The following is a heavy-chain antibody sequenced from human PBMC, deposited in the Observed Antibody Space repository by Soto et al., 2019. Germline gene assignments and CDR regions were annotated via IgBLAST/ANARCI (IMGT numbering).Heavy chain of an antibody. D-gene: IGHD2-2*02. J-gene: IGHJ6*02. V-gene: IGHV4-34*01. CDR2: INHSGST. CDR3: AREAPGYCSSTSCYTGDYYYGMDV. CDR1: GGSFSGYY. Sequence: SETLSLTCAVYGGSFSGYYWSWIRQPPGKGLEWIGEINHSGSTNYNPSLKSRVTISVDTSKNQFSLKLSSVTAADTAVYYCAREAPGYCSSTSCYTGDYYYGMDVWGQGTTVTVSS.